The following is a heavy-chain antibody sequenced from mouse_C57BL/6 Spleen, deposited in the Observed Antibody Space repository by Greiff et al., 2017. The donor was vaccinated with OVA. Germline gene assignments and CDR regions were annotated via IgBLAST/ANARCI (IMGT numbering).Heavy chain of an antibody. Sequence: VQLQESGPELVKPGASVKISCKASGYAFSSSWMNWVKQRPGKGLEWIGRIYPGDGDTNYNGKFKGKATLTADKSSSTAYMQLSSLTSEDSAVYFCAREGFTTGYYFDYWGQGTTLTVSS. CDR1: GYAFSSSW. CDR2: IYPGDGDT. J-gene: IGHJ2*01. V-gene: IGHV1-82*01. CDR3: AREGFTTGYYFDY. D-gene: IGHD1-1*01.